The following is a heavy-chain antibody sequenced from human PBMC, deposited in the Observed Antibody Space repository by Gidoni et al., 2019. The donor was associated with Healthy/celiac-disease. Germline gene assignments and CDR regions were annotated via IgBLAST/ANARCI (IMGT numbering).Heavy chain of an antibody. CDR1: GGTFSSYT. CDR3: ARAPLGGYCSGGSCYALNFDY. D-gene: IGHD2-15*01. CDR2: IIPILGIA. V-gene: IGHV1-69*02. Sequence: QVQLVQSGAEVKKPGSSVKVSCKVSGGTFSSYTISWVRQAPGQGLEWMGRIIPILGIANYAQKFQGRVTITADKSTSTAYMELSSLRSEDTAVYYCARAPLGGYCSGGSCYALNFDYWGQGTLVTVSS. J-gene: IGHJ4*02.